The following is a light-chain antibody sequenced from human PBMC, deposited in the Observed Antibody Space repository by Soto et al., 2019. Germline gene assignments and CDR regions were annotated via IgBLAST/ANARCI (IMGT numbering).Light chain of an antibody. CDR3: QQPYSTPWT. V-gene: IGKV4-1*01. CDR2: WAS. J-gene: IGKJ1*01. Sequence: DIVMTQSPDSLAVSLGERATIDCRSSQNVLHRSNKNNYLAWYQQKPGQPPKLLIYWASNRESGVPDRFSGRGSGTDFTLTINSLQAEDVAVSYCQQPYSTPWTFGQGTKVEIK. CDR1: QNVLHRSNKNNY.